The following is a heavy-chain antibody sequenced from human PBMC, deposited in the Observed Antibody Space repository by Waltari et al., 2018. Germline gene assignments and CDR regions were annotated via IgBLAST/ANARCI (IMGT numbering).Heavy chain of an antibody. CDR1: GGTFSSYA. CDR3: ARGSGYDDYYYYGMDV. CDR2: SIPIFGTA. D-gene: IGHD5-12*01. V-gene: IGHV1-69*05. Sequence: QVQLVQSGAEVKKPGSSVKVSCKASGGTFSSYAISWVRQAPGQGLEWMGGSIPIFGTANYAEEVQGRGTITTDEATSAAYMELSSLRSEDTAVYYCARGSGYDDYYYYGMDVWGQGTTVTVSS. J-gene: IGHJ6*02.